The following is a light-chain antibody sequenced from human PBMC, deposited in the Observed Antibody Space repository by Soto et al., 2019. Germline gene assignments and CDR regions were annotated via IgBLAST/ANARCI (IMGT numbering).Light chain of an antibody. CDR2: AAS. CDR3: QQYHDSPSIT. Sequence: DIQMTQSPASLSLSLGDRVTITCRASQGITNYLAWYQRKPGKAPKLLIYAASTLQSGVPSRFSCSGSGTDFTLTISGLQSEDFAVYYSQQYHDSPSITFGQGTRLDIK. CDR1: QGITNY. V-gene: IGKV1-27*01. J-gene: IGKJ5*01.